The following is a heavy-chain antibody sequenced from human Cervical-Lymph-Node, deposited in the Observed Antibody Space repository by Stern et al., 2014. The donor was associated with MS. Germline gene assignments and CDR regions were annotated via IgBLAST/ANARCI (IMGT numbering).Heavy chain of an antibody. CDR1: GFSLTTSGGA. Sequence: VTLKESGPTLVKPTQTLTLTCTFSGFSLTTSGGAVGWIRQPPGKALEWLALLYLDDDKWYSSSLKSSLTITKDTYKNPVGTILTSMDPVDTATYYCAHRQGVHAPFDFWGQGTLVTVSS. CDR3: AHRQGVHAPFDF. J-gene: IGHJ4*02. CDR2: LYLDDDK. V-gene: IGHV2-5*09. D-gene: IGHD3-16*01.